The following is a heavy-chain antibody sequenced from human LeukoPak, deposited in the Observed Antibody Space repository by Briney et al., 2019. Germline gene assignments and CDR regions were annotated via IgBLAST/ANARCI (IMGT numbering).Heavy chain of an antibody. D-gene: IGHD3-22*01. V-gene: IGHV3-33*01. CDR1: GFTFSSYG. CDR3: ARDLYYYDSSGYFNYYYYYGMDV. Sequence: GGSLRLSCAASGFTFSSYGMHWVRQAPGKRLEWVAVIWYDGSNKYYADSVKGRFTISRDNSKNTLYLQMNSLRAEDTAVYYCARDLYYYDSSGYFNYYYYYGMDVWGQGTTVTVSS. CDR2: IWYDGSNK. J-gene: IGHJ6*02.